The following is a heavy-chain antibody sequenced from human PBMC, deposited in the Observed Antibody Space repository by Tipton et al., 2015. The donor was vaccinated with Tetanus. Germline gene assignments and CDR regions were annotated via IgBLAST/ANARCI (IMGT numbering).Heavy chain of an antibody. CDR1: GALLTTGGYS. J-gene: IGHJ5*02. CDR2: IYQTGST. Sequence: TLSLTCTVTGALLTTGGYSWGWIRQPPGQGLEWIGYIYQTGSTYLNPSLKSRVTISIDRSKNQLSLKLTSVTAADTAVYYCARATSTGPAYNWFDPWGQGTLVTVSS. CDR3: ARATSTGPAYNWFDP. V-gene: IGHV4-30-2*01. D-gene: IGHD2-8*02.